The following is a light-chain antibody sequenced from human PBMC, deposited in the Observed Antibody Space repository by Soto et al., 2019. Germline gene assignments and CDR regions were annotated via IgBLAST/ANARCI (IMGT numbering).Light chain of an antibody. Sequence: EVVMTQSPATLSVSPGERATLSCRASQSVFDNLAWYQQKPGQAPGLLIYGASTRATGIPARFSGSGSGTEFTLTISSLQSEDLAVYYCQQYNDWPRTFGQGTKVEIK. CDR3: QQYNDWPRT. CDR1: QSVFDN. CDR2: GAS. V-gene: IGKV3-15*01. J-gene: IGKJ1*01.